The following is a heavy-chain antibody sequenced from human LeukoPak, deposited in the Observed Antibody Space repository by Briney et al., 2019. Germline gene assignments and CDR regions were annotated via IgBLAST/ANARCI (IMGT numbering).Heavy chain of an antibody. CDR3: ARAIAAAGTGDY. Sequence: SETLSLTCAVSGYSISSGYYWGWIRQPPGKGLEWIGSIYHSGSTYYNPSPKSRVTISVDTSKNQFSLKLSSVTAADTAVYYCARAIAAAGTGDYWGQGTLVTVSS. D-gene: IGHD6-13*01. CDR1: GYSISSGYY. J-gene: IGHJ4*02. CDR2: IYHSGST. V-gene: IGHV4-38-2*01.